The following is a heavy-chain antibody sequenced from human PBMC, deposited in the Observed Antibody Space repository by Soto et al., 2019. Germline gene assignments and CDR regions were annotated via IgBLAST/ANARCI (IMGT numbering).Heavy chain of an antibody. CDR1: GFTFSSYS. J-gene: IGHJ4*02. D-gene: IGHD2-8*01. Sequence: PGGSLRLSCAASGFTFSSYSMNWVRQAPGKGLEWVSYISSSSSTIYYADSVKGRFTISRDNAKNSLYLQMNSLRAEDTAVYYCARGPRILYYSPPEYFDWHPGDYWGQGTLVTVSS. CDR3: ARGPRILYYSPPEYFDWHPGDY. CDR2: ISSSSSTI. V-gene: IGHV3-48*01.